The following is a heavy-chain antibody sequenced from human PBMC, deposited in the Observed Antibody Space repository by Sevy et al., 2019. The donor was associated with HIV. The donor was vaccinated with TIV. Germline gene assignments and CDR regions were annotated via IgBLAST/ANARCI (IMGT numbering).Heavy chain of an antibody. Sequence: ASVKVSCKASGYTFTAYYVHWVRQAPGQGLEWMGRINPNSGGTNYAQKFQGRVTMTRDTSISTAYMELSGLRYEDTAVYHCARAYYYDSSAYYFDHWGQGTLVTVSS. CDR1: GYTFTAYY. V-gene: IGHV1-2*06. D-gene: IGHD3-22*01. CDR2: INPNSGGT. J-gene: IGHJ4*02. CDR3: ARAYYYDSSAYYFDH.